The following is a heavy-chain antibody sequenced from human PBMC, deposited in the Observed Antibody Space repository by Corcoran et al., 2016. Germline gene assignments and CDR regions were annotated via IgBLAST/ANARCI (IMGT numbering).Heavy chain of an antibody. D-gene: IGHD1-26*01. CDR2: ISSSSSYI. CDR3: ARDVGEGSEYGMDV. Sequence: EVQLVESGGGLVKPGGSLRLSCAASGFTFSSYSMNWVRQAPGKGLEWVSSISSSSSYIYYADSVKGRFTISRDNAKNSLYLQMNSLRAEDTAVYYCARDVGEGSEYGMDVWGQGTTVTVSS. V-gene: IGHV3-21*04. J-gene: IGHJ6*02. CDR1: GFTFSSYS.